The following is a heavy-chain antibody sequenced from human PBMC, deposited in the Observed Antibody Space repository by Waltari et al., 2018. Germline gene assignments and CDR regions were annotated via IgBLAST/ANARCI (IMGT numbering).Heavy chain of an antibody. J-gene: IGHJ4*02. V-gene: IGHV4-4*02. CDR2: VHQSGRS. D-gene: IGHD2-15*01. CDR3: ASDRGRGLYLDS. Sequence: QVQLQESGPGLVKPSGTLSLPCTVSGDSISNNFFWRWVRQSPGKGLEWIGQVHQSGRSNYNPSLESRVTVSMDTSKNQFSLKMTSVTAADTAIYYCASDRGRGLYLDSWGQGTLVTVSP. CDR1: GDSISNNFF.